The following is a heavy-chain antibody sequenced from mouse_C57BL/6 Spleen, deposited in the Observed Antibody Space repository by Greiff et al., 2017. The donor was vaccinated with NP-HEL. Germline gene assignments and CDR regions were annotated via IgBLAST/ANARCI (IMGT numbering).Heavy chain of an antibody. CDR3: ARRGSNYGAMDY. Sequence: QVTLKVSGAELVRPGTSVKVSCKASGYAFTNYLIEWVKQRPGQGLEWIGVINPGSGGTNYNEKFKGKATLTADKSSSTAYMQLSSLTSEDSAVYFCARRGSNYGAMDYWGQGTSVTVSS. D-gene: IGHD2-5*01. J-gene: IGHJ4*01. CDR2: INPGSGGT. V-gene: IGHV1-54*01. CDR1: GYAFTNYL.